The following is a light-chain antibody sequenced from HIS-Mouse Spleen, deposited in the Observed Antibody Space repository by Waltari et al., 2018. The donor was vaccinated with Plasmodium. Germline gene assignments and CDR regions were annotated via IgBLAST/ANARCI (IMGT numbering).Light chain of an antibody. CDR1: QSVSSSY. Sequence: EIVLTQSPGTLSLSQGERATLSCRAMQSVSSSYLAWYQQKPGQAPRLLIDGASSRATGIPDRFSGSGSGTDFTLTISRLEPEDFAVYYCQQYGSSPLTFGGGTKVEIK. V-gene: IGKV3-20*01. CDR3: QQYGSSPLT. J-gene: IGKJ4*01. CDR2: GAS.